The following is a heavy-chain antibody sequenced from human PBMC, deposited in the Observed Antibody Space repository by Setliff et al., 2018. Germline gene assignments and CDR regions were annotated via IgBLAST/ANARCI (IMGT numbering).Heavy chain of an antibody. CDR2: ISAYNGNT. J-gene: IGHJ4*02. CDR1: GYTFTSYG. V-gene: IGHV1-18*01. D-gene: IGHD2-21*02. CDR3: ARTYCGGDCYPSPFDY. Sequence: ASVKVSCKASGYTFTSYGISWVRQAPGQGLEWMGWISAYNGNTNYAQKLQGRVTMTTDTSTSTAYMELRSLRSDDTAVYYCARTYCGGDCYPSPFDYWGRGTLVTVSS.